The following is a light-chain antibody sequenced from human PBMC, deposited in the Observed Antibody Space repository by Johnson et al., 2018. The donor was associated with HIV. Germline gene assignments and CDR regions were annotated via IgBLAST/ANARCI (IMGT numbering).Light chain of an antibody. CDR1: SSNIGKNH. V-gene: IGLV1-51*02. J-gene: IGLJ1*01. CDR3: GTWDSSLSAGEV. Sequence: QSALTQPPSVSAAPGQKVTISCSGSSSNIGKNHVSWYQQFPGTAPKLLVYEDDKRPSDIPDRFSGSKSGTSATLGITGLQTGDEADYYCGTWDSSLSAGEVFGTGTKVTVL. CDR2: EDD.